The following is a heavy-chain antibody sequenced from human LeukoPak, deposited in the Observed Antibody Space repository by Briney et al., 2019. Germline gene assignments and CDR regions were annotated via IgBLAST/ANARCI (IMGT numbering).Heavy chain of an antibody. CDR2: IYYSGST. Sequence: KSSETLSLTCTVSGGSISSSSYYWGWIRQPPGKGLEWIGSIYYSGSTYYNPSLKSRVTISVDTSKNQFSLKLSSVTAADTAVYYCARRLNWFDPWGQGTLVTVSS. CDR3: ARRLNWFDP. V-gene: IGHV4-39*01. J-gene: IGHJ5*02. CDR1: GGSISSSSYY.